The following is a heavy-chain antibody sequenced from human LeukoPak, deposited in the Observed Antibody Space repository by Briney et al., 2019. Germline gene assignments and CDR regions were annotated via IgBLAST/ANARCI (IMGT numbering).Heavy chain of an antibody. CDR1: AGAITSYY. CDR3: ASFRWSRSYYAYFDY. J-gene: IGHJ4*02. Sequence: SETLPLTCTVSAGAITSYYWSWIRQPPGKGLEWIGYIYDSGSTNYNPSLKSRVTISVDTSKNQFSLKLSSVTAADTAVYYCASFRWSRSYYAYFDYWGQGTLVTVSS. CDR2: IYDSGST. D-gene: IGHD1-26*01. V-gene: IGHV4-59*01.